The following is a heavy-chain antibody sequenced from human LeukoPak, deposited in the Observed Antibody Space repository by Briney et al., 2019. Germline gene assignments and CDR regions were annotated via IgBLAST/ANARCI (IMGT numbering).Heavy chain of an antibody. CDR2: ISGSGGST. V-gene: IGHV3-23*01. Sequence: GGSLRLTCAASGFTFSSYTMSWVRQAPGKGLEWVSAISGSGGSTYYADSVKGRFTISRDNSKNTLNLQMNSLRAEDTAVYYCAKDPTHYRVWDYYETIGLSYWGQGTLVTVSS. D-gene: IGHD3-22*01. CDR1: GFTFSSYT. CDR3: AKDPTHYRVWDYYETIGLSY. J-gene: IGHJ4*02.